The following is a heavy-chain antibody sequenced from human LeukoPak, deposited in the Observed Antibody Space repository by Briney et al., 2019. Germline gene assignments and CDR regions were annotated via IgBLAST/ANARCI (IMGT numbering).Heavy chain of an antibody. CDR2: SHYSQST. CDR1: GASISSFY. CDR3: VIGEGWQPDY. J-gene: IGHJ4*02. V-gene: IGHV4-59*01. D-gene: IGHD5-24*01. Sequence: RSSETLSLTCTVSGASISSFYCNWLRQPPGKGLEWIGYSHYSQSTKYNPSLKSRVTISGDTSKNQFSLKLSSVTAADTAVYYRVIGEGWQPDYWGQGALVTVSS.